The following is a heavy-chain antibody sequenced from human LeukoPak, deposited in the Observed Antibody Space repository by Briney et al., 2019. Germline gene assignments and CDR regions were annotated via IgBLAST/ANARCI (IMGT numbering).Heavy chain of an antibody. D-gene: IGHD1-20*01. CDR3: ATRGITAARLDY. Sequence: ASVKVSCKASGSTFPSHAITWLRQAPGQGPEWMGWISTSNGDKNYVQNPQGRITLTIDTSTATAYMELRSLRSDDTAVYYCATRGITAARLDYWGQGTLVTVSS. V-gene: IGHV1-18*04. CDR1: GSTFPSHA. J-gene: IGHJ4*02. CDR2: ISTSNGDK.